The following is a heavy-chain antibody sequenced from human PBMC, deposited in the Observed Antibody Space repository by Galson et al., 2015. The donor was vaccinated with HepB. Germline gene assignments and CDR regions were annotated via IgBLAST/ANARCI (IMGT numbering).Heavy chain of an antibody. V-gene: IGHV4-34*01. D-gene: IGHD3-10*01. J-gene: IGHJ6*02. CDR1: GGSFSGYY. CDR2: INHSGST. Sequence: ETLSLTCAVYGGSFSGYYWSWIRQPPGKGLEWIGEINHSGSTNYNPSLKSRVTISVDTSKNQFSLKLSSVTAADTAVYYCARGPMRVRGVNRSVRFCGMDVWGQGTTVTVSS. CDR3: ARGPMRVRGVNRSVRFCGMDV.